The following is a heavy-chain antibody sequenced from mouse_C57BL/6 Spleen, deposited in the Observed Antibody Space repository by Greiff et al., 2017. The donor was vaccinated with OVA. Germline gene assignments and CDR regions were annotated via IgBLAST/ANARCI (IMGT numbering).Heavy chain of an antibody. CDR3: VRHTVIRDAMDY. V-gene: IGHV10-1*01. D-gene: IGHD1-1*01. J-gene: IGHJ4*01. CDR1: GFSFNTYA. Sequence: EVHLVESGGGLVQPKGSLKLSCAASGFSFNTYAMNWVRQAPGKGLEWVARIRSKSNNYATYYADSVKDRFTISRDDSESMLYLQMNNLKTEDTAMYYCVRHTVIRDAMDYWGQGTSVTVSS. CDR2: IRSKSNNYAT.